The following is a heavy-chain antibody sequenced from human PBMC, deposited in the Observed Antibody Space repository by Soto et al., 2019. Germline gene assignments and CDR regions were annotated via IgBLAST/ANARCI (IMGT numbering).Heavy chain of an antibody. V-gene: IGHV4-30-4*01. J-gene: IGHJ4*02. CDR1: GGSISSGDYY. CDR3: AREGSSSSHFDY. D-gene: IGHD6-6*01. CDR2: IYYSGST. Sequence: PSETLSLTCTVSGGSISSGDYYWSWIRQPPGKGLEWIGYIYYSGSTYYNPSLKSRVTISVDTSKNHFSLKLSSVTAADTAVYYCAREGSSSSHFDYWGQGTLVTVAS.